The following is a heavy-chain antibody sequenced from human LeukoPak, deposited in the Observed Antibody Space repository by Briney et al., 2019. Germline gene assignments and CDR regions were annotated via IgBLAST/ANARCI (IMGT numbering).Heavy chain of an antibody. CDR1: GFTFSSYG. D-gene: IGHD1-26*01. J-gene: IGHJ4*02. Sequence: GGSLRLSCAASGFTFSSYGMSWVRQAPGKGLEWVSGITGAGHTYYADSVQGRFTIYRDNSKNTLYLQMNSLRGEDTAVYYCAKFDNRIVGAASFNYWGQGTLVTVSS. CDR2: ITGAGHT. CDR3: AKFDNRIVGAASFNY. V-gene: IGHV3-23*01.